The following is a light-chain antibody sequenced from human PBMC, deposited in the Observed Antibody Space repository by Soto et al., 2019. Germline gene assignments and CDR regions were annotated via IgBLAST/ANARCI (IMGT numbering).Light chain of an antibody. CDR1: SSDVGGYNY. J-gene: IGLJ2*01. V-gene: IGLV2-14*01. CDR2: DVS. CDR3: SSYTSSTYVV. Sequence: QSALTQPASVSGSPGQSITISCTGTSSDVGGYNYVSWYQQHPGKAPKLMIYDVSNRPSGVSNRFSGSKSGNTASLTISGLQAEAEAEYYCSSYTSSTYVVFGGGTKLTVL.